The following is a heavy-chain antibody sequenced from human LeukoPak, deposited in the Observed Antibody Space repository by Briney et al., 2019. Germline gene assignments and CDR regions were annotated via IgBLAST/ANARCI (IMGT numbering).Heavy chain of an antibody. CDR3: AREPDNWNDDY. V-gene: IGHV1-2*02. CDR2: INPKSGGT. Sequence: ASVKGSCKASGYTFTGYYMHWVRQAPGQGLEWMGWINPKSGGTNYVQKFQGRVTMTRDTPLSAASMERSRLRSVETGLCVTAREPDNWNDDYWGQGTLVTVSS. J-gene: IGHJ4*02. D-gene: IGHD1-1*01. CDR1: GYTFTGYY.